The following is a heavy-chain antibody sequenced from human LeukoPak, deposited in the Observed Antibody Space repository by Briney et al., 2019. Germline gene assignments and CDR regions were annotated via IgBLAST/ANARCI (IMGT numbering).Heavy chain of an antibody. Sequence: GASVKVSCKASGYTFTGYYMHWVRQAPGQGLEWMGWINPNSGGTNYAQKFQGRVTMTRDTSISTAYMELSRLRSDDTAVYYCARGDSIAAAGSYYFDHWGQGTLVTVSS. CDR1: GYTFTGYY. D-gene: IGHD6-13*01. V-gene: IGHV1-2*02. CDR3: ARGDSIAAAGSYYFDH. J-gene: IGHJ4*02. CDR2: INPNSGGT.